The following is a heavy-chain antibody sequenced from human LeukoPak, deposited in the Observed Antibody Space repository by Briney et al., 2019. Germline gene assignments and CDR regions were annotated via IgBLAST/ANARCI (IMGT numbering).Heavy chain of an antibody. CDR2: INHSGST. CDR3: ARHLYSGYERVFDY. J-gene: IGHJ4*02. Sequence: PSETLSLTCAVYGGSFSGYYWSWLRQPPGKGLEWIGEINHSGSTNYNPSLKSRVTISVDTSKNQFSLKLSSVTAADTAVYYCARHLYSGYERVFDYWGQGTLVTVSS. V-gene: IGHV4-34*01. CDR1: GGSFSGYY. D-gene: IGHD5-12*01.